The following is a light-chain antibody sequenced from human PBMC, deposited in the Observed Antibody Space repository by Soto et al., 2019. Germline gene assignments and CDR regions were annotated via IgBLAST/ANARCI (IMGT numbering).Light chain of an antibody. CDR3: QQYTTSPLT. CDR1: QGIKNY. V-gene: IGKV1-16*01. CDR2: AAS. J-gene: IGKJ2*01. Sequence: DIQMTQSPPSLSASVGDRVTITCRASQGIKNYLAWFQQKPGEAPKSLIYAASSLQSGVPSRFSCSGSGTYFTLTISSLQPEEFATYYCQQYTTSPLTFGRGTKLEIK.